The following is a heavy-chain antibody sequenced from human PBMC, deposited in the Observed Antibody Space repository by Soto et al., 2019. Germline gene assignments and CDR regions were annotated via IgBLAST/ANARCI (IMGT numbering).Heavy chain of an antibody. CDR2: IRAYNGNS. Sequence: QVQLVQSGAEVKKPGASVQVSCKASGYSFTRYYINWVRQAPGQGLEWMGWIRAYNGNSHYEEKLQGRVTLTTDTATSTAYMELRSLRSDDTAVYFCARGGQWNFLSDYWGQGTLVTVSS. J-gene: IGHJ4*02. D-gene: IGHD1-7*01. V-gene: IGHV1-18*01. CDR3: ARGGQWNFLSDY. CDR1: GYSFTRYY.